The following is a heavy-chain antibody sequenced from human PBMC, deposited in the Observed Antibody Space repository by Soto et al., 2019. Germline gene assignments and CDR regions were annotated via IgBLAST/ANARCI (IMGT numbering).Heavy chain of an antibody. J-gene: IGHJ6*02. D-gene: IGHD3-16*01. CDR3: ARDQGGSPLYYYYYGMDV. CDR2: ISSSSSYI. V-gene: IGHV3-21*01. CDR1: GFTFSSYS. Sequence: GGSLRLSCAASGFTFSSYSMNRVRQAPGKGLEWVSSISSSSSYIYYADSVKGRFTISRDNAKNSLYLQMNSLRAEDTAVYYCARDQGGSPLYYYYYGMDVWGQGTTVTVSS.